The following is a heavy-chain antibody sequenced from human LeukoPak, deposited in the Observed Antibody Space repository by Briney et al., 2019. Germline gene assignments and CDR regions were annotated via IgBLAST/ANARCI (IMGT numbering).Heavy chain of an antibody. CDR2: ITSDASST. CDR3: ARDLKQGGQNYDYGMDV. CDR1: GFTFSNYW. D-gene: IGHD3-16*01. V-gene: IGHV3-74*01. J-gene: IGHJ6*02. Sequence: GGSLRLFCAASGFTFSNYWMHWVRRAPGKGLVWVSRITSDASSTSYADSVKGRFTISRDNAKNTLYLRMNSLRAEDTAVYYCARDLKQGGQNYDYGMDVWGQGTTVTVSS.